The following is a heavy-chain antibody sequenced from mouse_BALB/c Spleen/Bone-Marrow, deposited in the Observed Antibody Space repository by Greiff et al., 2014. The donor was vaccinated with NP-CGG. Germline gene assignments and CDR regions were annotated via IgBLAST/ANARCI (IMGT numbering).Heavy chain of an antibody. Sequence: VQLQQSGAGLVKPGASVKLSCTASGFNIKDTYMHWVKQRPEQGLEWIGRIDPANGNTKYDPKFQGKATITADTSSNTAYLQLSSLTSEDTAVYYCARSRGYGSSYYAMDYWGQGTSVTVSS. D-gene: IGHD1-1*01. J-gene: IGHJ4*01. V-gene: IGHV14-3*02. CDR3: ARSRGYGSSYYAMDY. CDR1: GFNIKDTY. CDR2: IDPANGNT.